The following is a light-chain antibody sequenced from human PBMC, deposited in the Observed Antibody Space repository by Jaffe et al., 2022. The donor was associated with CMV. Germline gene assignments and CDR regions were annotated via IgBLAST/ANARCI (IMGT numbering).Light chain of an antibody. V-gene: IGKV1-12*01. CDR1: QDIRSW. J-gene: IGKJ1*01. CDR2: FTS. CDR3: QRTNSFPWT. Sequence: DIQMTQSPSSVSASVGDRVTITCRASQDIRSWLAWYQQQPGKAPKLLISFTSRLQNGVPSRFSGSGSGTEFTLTISSLQPEDFATYYCQRTNSFPWTFGPGTRVDIE.